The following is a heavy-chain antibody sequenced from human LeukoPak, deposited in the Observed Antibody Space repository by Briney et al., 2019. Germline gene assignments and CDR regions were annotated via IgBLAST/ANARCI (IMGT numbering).Heavy chain of an antibody. J-gene: IGHJ4*02. CDR1: GFSFSSYA. CDR2: VSASGDGT. D-gene: IGHD3-10*01. Sequence: PGGSLRLSCAASGFSFSSYAMSWVRQAPGKGLEWVSTVSASGDGTYYADSVKGRFTISRDNSKNTLYLQMNSLRAEDTAVYYCAREGGSGSLAFDYWGQGTLVTVSS. V-gene: IGHV3-23*01. CDR3: AREGGSGSLAFDY.